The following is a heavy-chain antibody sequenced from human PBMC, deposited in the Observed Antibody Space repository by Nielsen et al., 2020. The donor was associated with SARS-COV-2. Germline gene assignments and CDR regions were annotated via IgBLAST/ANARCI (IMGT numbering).Heavy chain of an antibody. CDR3: ARPGSGSYRAWLDY. V-gene: IGHV3-64*01. J-gene: IGHJ4*02. CDR2: ISNDGGVI. Sequence: GGSLRLSCAASGFTFSDYSMHWVRQAPGMGLEYVSAISNDGGVIHYTTSVKGRFTISRDNSKNTLYLQMNSLRAEDTAVYYCARPGSGSYRAWLDYWGQGTLVTVSS. D-gene: IGHD3-10*01. CDR1: GFTFSDYS.